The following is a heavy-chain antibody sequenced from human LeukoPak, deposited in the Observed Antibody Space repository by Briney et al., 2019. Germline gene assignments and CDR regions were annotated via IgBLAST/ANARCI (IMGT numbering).Heavy chain of an antibody. D-gene: IGHD1-1*01. V-gene: IGHV3-64D*09. CDR2: ISDSGGST. J-gene: IGHJ4*02. CDR1: GFPFSSYA. CDR3: ARGPQGVQGFDY. Sequence: PGGSLRLSCSASGFPFSSYAMHWVRQAPGKGLEYVSAISDSGGSTYYADSVKGRFTISRDNSKNTLYLQMSSLRAEDTAVYFCARGPQGVQGFDYWGQGTLVTVSS.